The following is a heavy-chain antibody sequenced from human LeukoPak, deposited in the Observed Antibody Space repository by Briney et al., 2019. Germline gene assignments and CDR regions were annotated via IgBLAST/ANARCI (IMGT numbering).Heavy chain of an antibody. CDR3: AKAGVEYQLLYFDY. Sequence: GGSLRLSCAASGFTFSSYAMSWVRQAPGKGLEWVSAISGSGGSTYYADSVKGRFTISRDNSRNTLYLQMNSLRAEDTAVYYCAKAGVEYQLLYFDYWGQGTLVTVSS. D-gene: IGHD2-2*01. J-gene: IGHJ4*02. V-gene: IGHV3-23*01. CDR1: GFTFSSYA. CDR2: ISGSGGST.